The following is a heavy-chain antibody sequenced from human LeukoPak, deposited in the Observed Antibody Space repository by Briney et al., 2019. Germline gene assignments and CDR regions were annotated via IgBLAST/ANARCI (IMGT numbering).Heavy chain of an antibody. V-gene: IGHV3-23*01. CDR2: ISTTGSTT. CDR1: GFTFSSYA. CDR3: ATYDLSTTYHTFQY. J-gene: IGHJ4*02. D-gene: IGHD3-9*01. Sequence: PGGSLRLSCAASGFTFSSYAMSWVRQAPGKGLEWVSSISTTGSTTYYADSVRGRFSISRDNSQNTLSLQMDSLTAADTAVYSCATYDLSTTYHTFQYWGQGTLVSVSS.